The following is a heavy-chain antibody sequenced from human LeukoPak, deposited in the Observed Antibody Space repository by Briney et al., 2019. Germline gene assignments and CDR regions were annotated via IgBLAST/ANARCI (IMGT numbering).Heavy chain of an antibody. D-gene: IGHD6-13*01. CDR2: ISFDGSNK. CDR1: EFTFSSYA. Sequence: GGSLRLSCAASEFTFSSYAMTWVRQAPGKGLEGVAVISFDGSNKYYADSVKGRFTISRDNSKNTLYLQMNSLRAEDTAVYYCAKELAAAGRLNWFDPWGQGTLVTVSS. J-gene: IGHJ5*02. CDR3: AKELAAAGRLNWFDP. V-gene: IGHV3-30*04.